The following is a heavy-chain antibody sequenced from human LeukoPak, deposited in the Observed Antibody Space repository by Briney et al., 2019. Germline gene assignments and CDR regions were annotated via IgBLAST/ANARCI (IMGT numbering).Heavy chain of an antibody. CDR3: ASRGYCSSTSCSYYYYMDV. CDR1: GGTFSSYA. V-gene: IGHV1-69*06. Sequence: ASVKVSCKASGGTFSSYAISWVRQAPGQGLEWMGGIIPIFGTANYAQKFQGRVTITADKSTSTAYMELSSLRSEDTAVYYCASRGYCSSTSCSYYYYMDVWGKGTTVTVSS. D-gene: IGHD2-2*01. J-gene: IGHJ6*03. CDR2: IIPIFGTA.